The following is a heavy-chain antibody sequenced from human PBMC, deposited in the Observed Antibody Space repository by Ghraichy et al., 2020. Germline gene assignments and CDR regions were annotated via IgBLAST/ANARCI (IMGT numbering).Heavy chain of an antibody. V-gene: IGHV2-5*02. J-gene: IGHJ4*02. Sequence: SGPTLVKPTQTLTLTCTFSGFSLSTSGVGVGWVRQPPGKALEWLAIIYWDGDKRYSPSLRSRLTITKDTSKSQVVLTMTNMDPVDTATYYCARGRDDYGDFDYWGQGTLVTVSS. CDR1: GFSLSTSGVG. CDR3: ARGRDDYGDFDY. D-gene: IGHD4-17*01. CDR2: IYWDGDK.